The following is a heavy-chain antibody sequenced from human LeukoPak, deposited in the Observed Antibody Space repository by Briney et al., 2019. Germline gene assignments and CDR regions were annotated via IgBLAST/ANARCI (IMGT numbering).Heavy chain of an antibody. CDR2: IYYSGST. CDR3: ARQGVAVAGTGYFDY. J-gene: IGHJ4*02. CDR1: GGSIRSSCYY. V-gene: IGHV4-39*01. Sequence: SETLSLTCTVSGGSIRSSCYYWGWIRQPPGKGLEWIGSIYYSGSTYYNASLKSRGTISVDTSKNQCSLKLNSVTAADTAVYFCARQGVAVAGTGYFDYWGQGTLVTVSS. D-gene: IGHD6-19*01.